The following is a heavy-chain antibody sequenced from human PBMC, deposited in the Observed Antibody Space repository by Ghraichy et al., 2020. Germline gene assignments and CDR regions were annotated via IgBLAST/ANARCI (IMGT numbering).Heavy chain of an antibody. V-gene: IGHV3-33*01. J-gene: IGHJ4*02. D-gene: IGHD4-23*01. CDR2: IYYDGNNK. Sequence: GGSLRLSCAASGFTFSSYGMHWVRQAPGKGLEWVAIIYYDGNNKFYIDSVKGRFTISRDNSKNTLYLQMNSLRAEDTAVYLCARDKFFGGNRTFDYWGQGTLVTVSS. CDR1: GFTFSSYG. CDR3: ARDKFFGGNRTFDY.